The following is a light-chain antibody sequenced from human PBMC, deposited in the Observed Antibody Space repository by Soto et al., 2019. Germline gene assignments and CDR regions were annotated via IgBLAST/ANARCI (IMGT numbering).Light chain of an antibody. CDR1: QAIRTA. J-gene: IGKJ1*01. Sequence: SSLYASVGDRVTITCRASQAIRTALGWYQQKPGKVPKLLIYAASILQSGVPSRFSGSGSGTDFTLTISSLQPEDFATYYCLLDFRYFWAFGQGTKVDIK. V-gene: IGKV1-6*01. CDR2: AAS. CDR3: LLDFRYFWA.